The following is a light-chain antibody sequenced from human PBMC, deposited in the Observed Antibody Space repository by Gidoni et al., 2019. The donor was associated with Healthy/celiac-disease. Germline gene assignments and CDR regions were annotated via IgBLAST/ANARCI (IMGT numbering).Light chain of an antibody. CDR1: SSNIGSNT. Sequence: QSVLTTPPPASGTPGQRVTIACSGSSSNIGSNTVNWYQQLPGTAPKLLIYSNNQRPSGVPDRFSGSKSGTSASLAIRGLQSEDEADYYCAAWDDSLNGVFGGGTKLTVL. CDR2: SNN. V-gene: IGLV1-44*01. J-gene: IGLJ3*02. CDR3: AAWDDSLNGV.